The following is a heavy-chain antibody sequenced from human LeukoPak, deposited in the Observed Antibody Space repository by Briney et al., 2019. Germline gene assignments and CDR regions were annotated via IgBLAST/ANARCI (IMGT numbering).Heavy chain of an antibody. Sequence: PGGSLRLSCAASGFTFSSYNMNWVRQAPGKGLEWVSFISSSSSTIYYADPVKGRFTISRDNAKNSLYLQMNSLRDEDTAVYYCARPTAGHFDYWGQGTLVTVSS. CDR2: ISSSSSTI. CDR1: GFTFSSYN. D-gene: IGHD6-13*01. CDR3: ARPTAGHFDY. V-gene: IGHV3-48*02. J-gene: IGHJ4*02.